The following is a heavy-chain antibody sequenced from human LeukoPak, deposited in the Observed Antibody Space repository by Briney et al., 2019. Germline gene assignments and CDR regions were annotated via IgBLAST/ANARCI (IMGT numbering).Heavy chain of an antibody. CDR3: AKDPSGAYCGGDCKAGLHAFDI. CDR1: GFTFSSYG. CDR2: ISYDGSNK. J-gene: IGHJ3*02. D-gene: IGHD2-21*02. Sequence: AGGSLRLSCAASGFTFSSYGMHWVRQAPGKGLEWVAVISYDGSNKYYADSVKGRFTISRDNSKNTLYLQMNSLRAEDTAVYYRAKDPSGAYCGGDCKAGLHAFDIWGQGTMVTVSS. V-gene: IGHV3-30*18.